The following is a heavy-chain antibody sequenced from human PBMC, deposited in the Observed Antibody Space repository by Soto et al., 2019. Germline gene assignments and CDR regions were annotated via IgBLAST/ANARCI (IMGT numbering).Heavy chain of an antibody. CDR2: IYTGGIT. J-gene: IGHJ4*02. V-gene: IGHV3-66*01. D-gene: IGHD3-22*01. CDR1: GFTVTSNY. Sequence: GGSLRLSCAASGFTVTSNYMSWVRQAPGKGLEWVSVIYTGGITYYADSVKGRFTISRDNSNNTLYLQMNSLRAEDTALYYCARDPHYFYDSTGYYDYWGQGTLVTVSS. CDR3: ARDPHYFYDSTGYYDY.